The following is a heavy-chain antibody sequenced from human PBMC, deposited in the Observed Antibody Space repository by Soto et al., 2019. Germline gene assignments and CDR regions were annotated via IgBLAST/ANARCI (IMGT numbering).Heavy chain of an antibody. V-gene: IGHV4-34*01. Sequence: KTSETLSLTCAVYGGSFSGYYWGWIRQPPGKGLEWIGEINHSGSTNYNPSLKSRVTISVDTSKNQFSLKLSSVTAADTAVYYCARGAYSSSWYHLDYWGQGTLVTVSS. J-gene: IGHJ4*02. D-gene: IGHD6-13*01. CDR2: INHSGST. CDR3: ARGAYSSSWYHLDY. CDR1: GGSFSGYY.